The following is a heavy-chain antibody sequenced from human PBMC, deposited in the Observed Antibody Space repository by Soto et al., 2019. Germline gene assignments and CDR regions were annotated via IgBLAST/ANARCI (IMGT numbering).Heavy chain of an antibody. Sequence: QVQLVESGGGVVQPGRSLRLSCATSAFTFRSYTMHWVRQAPGKGLEWLATISYDGSKTNYADSVRGRFTISRDNSNSTLFLQMDSLRPEDTAVYSCARDRDSSYFPPPYYFDSWGQGTLVTVSS. CDR3: ARDRDSSYFPPPYYFDS. D-gene: IGHD4-4*01. CDR2: ISYDGSKT. J-gene: IGHJ4*02. CDR1: AFTFRSYT. V-gene: IGHV3-30*04.